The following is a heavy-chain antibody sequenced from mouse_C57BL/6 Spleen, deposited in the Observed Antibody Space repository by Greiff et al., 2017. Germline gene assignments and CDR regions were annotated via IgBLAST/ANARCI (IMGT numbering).Heavy chain of an antibody. V-gene: IGHV2-3*01. CDR2: IWGDGST. CDR1: GFSLTSYG. Sequence: VKLMESGPGLVAPSQRLSITCPVSGFSLTSYGVSWVRQPPGKGLEWLGVIWGDGSTNYHSALISRLSISKDNSKSQVFLKLNSLQTDDTATYYCAKRGDTTVVATDAMDYWGQGTSVTVSS. CDR3: AKRGDTTVVATDAMDY. J-gene: IGHJ4*01. D-gene: IGHD1-1*01.